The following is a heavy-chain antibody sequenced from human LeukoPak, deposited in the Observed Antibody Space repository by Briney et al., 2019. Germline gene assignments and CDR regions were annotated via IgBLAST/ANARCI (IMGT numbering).Heavy chain of an antibody. Sequence: SETLSLTCTVSGGSISSSRYYWGWIRQPPGKGLEWIGSIYYSGTTYNNPSLKSRVTISVDTSKNQFSLNLSSVTAADTAVYYCARLPRYDFWSGSNYMDVWGKGTTVTVSS. V-gene: IGHV4-39*01. J-gene: IGHJ6*03. CDR1: GGSISSSRYY. CDR2: IYYSGTT. D-gene: IGHD3-3*01. CDR3: ARLPRYDFWSGSNYMDV.